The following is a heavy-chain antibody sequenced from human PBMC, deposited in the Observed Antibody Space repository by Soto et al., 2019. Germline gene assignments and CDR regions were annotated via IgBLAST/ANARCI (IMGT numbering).Heavy chain of an antibody. CDR1: GFTFNIYA. V-gene: IGHV3-23*01. CDR2: ISGSGDRT. Sequence: LRLSCAASGFTFNIYAMSWVRQAPGKGLEWVSGISGSGDRTHFVDSLKGRFTISRDNVKNTLYLQMNSLRAEDTAVYYCAKASTYEYVWGSFRYYFDHWGQGALVTVSS. CDR3: AKASTYEYVWGSFRYYFDH. J-gene: IGHJ4*02. D-gene: IGHD3-16*02.